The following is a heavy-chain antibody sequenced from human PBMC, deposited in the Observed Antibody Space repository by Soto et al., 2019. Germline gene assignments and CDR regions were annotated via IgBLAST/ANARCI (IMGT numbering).Heavy chain of an antibody. V-gene: IGHV4-59*01. CDR3: ARGFDVHYDFWSGYYPDYFDY. CDR1: GGSISSYY. Sequence: SETLSLTCTVSGGSISSYYWSWIRQPPGKGLEWIGYIYYSGSTNYNPSLKSRVTISVDTSKNQFSLKLSSVTAADTAVYYCARGFDVHYDFWSGYYPDYFDYRGQGTLVTVSS. CDR2: IYYSGST. J-gene: IGHJ4*02. D-gene: IGHD3-3*01.